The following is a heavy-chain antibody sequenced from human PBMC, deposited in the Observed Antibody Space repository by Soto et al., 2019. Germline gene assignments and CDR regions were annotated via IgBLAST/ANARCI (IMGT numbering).Heavy chain of an antibody. D-gene: IGHD4-17*01. V-gene: IGHV3-30-3*01. J-gene: IGHJ5*02. CDR3: ARGWYGDYVDWFDP. CDR1: GFTFSSYA. CDR2: ISYDGSNK. Sequence: QVQLVESGGGVVQPGRSLRLSCAASGFTFSSYAMHWVRQAPGKGLEWVAVISYDGSNKYYADSVKGRFTISRDNSKNTLYLQMNRLRAEDTAVYYCARGWYGDYVDWFDPWGQGTLVTVSS.